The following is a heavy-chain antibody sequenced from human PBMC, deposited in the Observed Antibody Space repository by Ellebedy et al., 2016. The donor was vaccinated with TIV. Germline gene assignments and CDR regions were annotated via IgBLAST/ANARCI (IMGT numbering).Heavy chain of an antibody. J-gene: IGHJ4*02. D-gene: IGHD3/OR15-3a*01. CDR1: GFTFSFYW. CDR3: ARDWTSQFFD. V-gene: IGHV3-7*03. CDR2: INKDGSEK. Sequence: GESLKISCAGSGFTFSFYWMSWVRQAPGKGPEWVANINKDGSEKFYVDSVKGRFTISRDNSKNTLYLQMNSLRAEDTAVYYCARDWTSQFFDWGQGTLVTVSS.